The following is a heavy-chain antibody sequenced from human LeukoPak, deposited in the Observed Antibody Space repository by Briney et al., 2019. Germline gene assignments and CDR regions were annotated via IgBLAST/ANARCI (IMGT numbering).Heavy chain of an antibody. CDR3: TRGTSGWFSGY. CDR2: ISTSSSYI. Sequence: GGSLRLSCAASGFTFSSYGMHWVRQAPGKGLEWVSSISTSSSYINYADSVKGRFTISRDNAKKSLYLQMNSLRVEDTAVYYCTRGTSGWFSGYWGQGTLVTVSS. D-gene: IGHD6-19*01. CDR1: GFTFSSYG. V-gene: IGHV3-21*01. J-gene: IGHJ4*02.